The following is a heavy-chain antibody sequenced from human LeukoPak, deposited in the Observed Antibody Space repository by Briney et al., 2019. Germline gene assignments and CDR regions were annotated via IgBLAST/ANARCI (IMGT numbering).Heavy chain of an antibody. CDR1: GYTFTGYY. CDR2: INPNSGGT. Sequence: GASVKVSCKASGYTFTGYYMHWVRQAPGQGLEWMGWINPNSGGTNYAQKFQGRVTMTRDTSISTAYMELSRLRSDDTAVYYCARPPYYYDSSGYPFDYWGQGTLVTVSS. D-gene: IGHD3-22*01. V-gene: IGHV1-2*02. CDR3: ARPPYYYDSSGYPFDY. J-gene: IGHJ4*02.